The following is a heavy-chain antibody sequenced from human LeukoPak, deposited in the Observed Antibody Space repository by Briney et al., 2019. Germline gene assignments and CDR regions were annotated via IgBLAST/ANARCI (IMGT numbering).Heavy chain of an antibody. J-gene: IGHJ4*02. V-gene: IGHV3-30*02. CDR3: AKVYASTIDSSSSGPFDY. CDR1: GFTFSSYG. Sequence: GGSLRLSCAASGFTFSSYGMHWVRQAPGKGLEWVAFIRYDGSNKYYADSVKGRFTISRDNSKNTLYLQMNSLRAEDTAVYYCAKVYASTIDSSSSGPFDYWGQGTLVTVSS. CDR2: IRYDGSNK. D-gene: IGHD6-6*01.